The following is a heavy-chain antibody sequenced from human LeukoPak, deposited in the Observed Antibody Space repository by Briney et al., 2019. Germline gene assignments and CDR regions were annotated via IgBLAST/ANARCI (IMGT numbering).Heavy chain of an antibody. J-gene: IGHJ4*02. V-gene: IGHV3-30*02. CDR1: GFVFSNYG. CDR2: VWYDGSNE. CDR3: AKDSNSGYVSVGPNY. Sequence: GGSLRLSCQTSGFVFSNYGMHWVRQAPGQGLKWVAFVWYDGSNEYYADSVKGRFTISRDNSRNTLYLQMNSLRAEDTGVYSCAKDSNSGYVSVGPNYWGLGTLVTVSS. D-gene: IGHD5-12*01.